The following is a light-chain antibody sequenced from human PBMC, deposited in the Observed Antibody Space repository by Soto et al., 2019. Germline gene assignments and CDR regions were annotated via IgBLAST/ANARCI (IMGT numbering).Light chain of an antibody. CDR1: QSISSY. CDR2: AAS. Sequence: DIQMTQSPSSLSASVGDRVTITCLASQSISSYLNWYQQKPGKAPKLLLDAASSLQSGVPSRFSGSGSGTDFTLTISTLQPEDFATYYCQQSYSTPLTFVGGTKVEIK. V-gene: IGKV1-39*01. CDR3: QQSYSTPLT. J-gene: IGKJ4*01.